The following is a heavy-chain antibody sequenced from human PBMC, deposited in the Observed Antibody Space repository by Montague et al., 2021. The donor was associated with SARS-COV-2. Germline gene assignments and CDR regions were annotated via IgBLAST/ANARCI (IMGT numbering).Heavy chain of an antibody. J-gene: IGHJ4*02. Sequence: SLRLSCAASGFTFSSHWMSWVRQAPGMGLEWVANIKQDGSEKSYVDSVKGRFTISRDNAKNSLYLQMNSLRAEDTAVYYCAREVIMITFGGVIAQPPFDYWGLGTLVTVSS. D-gene: IGHD3-16*02. CDR2: IKQDGSEK. V-gene: IGHV3-7*01. CDR1: GFTFSSHW. CDR3: AREVIMITFGGVIAQPPFDY.